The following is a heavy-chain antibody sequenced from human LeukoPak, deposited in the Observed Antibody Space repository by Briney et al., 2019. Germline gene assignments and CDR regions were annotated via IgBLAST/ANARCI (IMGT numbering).Heavy chain of an antibody. Sequence: GGSLRLSCAASGFTFSSYTMNWVRQAPGKGLEWVSYISSSSSTIYYADSVKGRFTISRDNAKNSLYLQMNSLRDGDTAVYYCARGQVYQLLLPADWGQGTLVTVSS. V-gene: IGHV3-48*02. CDR3: ARGQVYQLLLPAD. CDR1: GFTFSSYT. CDR2: ISSSSSTI. J-gene: IGHJ4*02. D-gene: IGHD2-2*01.